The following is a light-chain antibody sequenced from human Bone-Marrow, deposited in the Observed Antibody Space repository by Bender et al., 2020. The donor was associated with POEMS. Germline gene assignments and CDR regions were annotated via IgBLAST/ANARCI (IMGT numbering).Light chain of an antibody. CDR1: NIGTTS. V-gene: IGLV3-21*02. CDR2: DGT. Sequence: SYDLTQPPSVSVSPGQTARITCGGTNIGTTSVHWYQQRPGQAPVLVIYDGTDRPSGVSDRFSASKSGNTASLTISGLQAEDGADYYCSSYTSSSAHVLFGGGTKLTVL. J-gene: IGLJ2*01. CDR3: SSYTSSSAHVL.